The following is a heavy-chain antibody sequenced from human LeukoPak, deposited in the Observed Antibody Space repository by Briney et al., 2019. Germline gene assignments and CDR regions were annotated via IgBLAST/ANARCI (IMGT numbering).Heavy chain of an antibody. CDR3: ARGCSSGTCPLDY. J-gene: IGHJ4*02. CDR2: IYYSGST. CDR1: GDSIRTYY. V-gene: IGHV4-59*01. D-gene: IGHD2-15*01. Sequence: SETLSLTCTVSGDSIRTYYWSWIRQLPGKGPEWIGYIYYSGSTNYNPSLKSRVTISVDTSKNQFSLKLNSVTAADTAVYYCARGCSSGTCPLDYWGQGTLVTVSS.